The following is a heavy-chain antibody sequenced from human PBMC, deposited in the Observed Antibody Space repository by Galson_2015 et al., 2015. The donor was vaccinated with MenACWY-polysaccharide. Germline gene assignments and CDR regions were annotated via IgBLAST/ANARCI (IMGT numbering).Heavy chain of an antibody. CDR2: IRSKTYGGTT. V-gene: IGHV3-49*03. J-gene: IGHJ4*02. Sequence: SLRLSCAASGFTFGDYAMNWFRQAPGKGLEWVGFIRSKTYGGTTEYAASVKVRFTISRDDSKINADLQMNRLKTEDAAVYYCTRGPLGDYWGQGTLVTVSS. CDR3: TRGPLGDY. D-gene: IGHD7-27*01. CDR1: GFTFGDYA.